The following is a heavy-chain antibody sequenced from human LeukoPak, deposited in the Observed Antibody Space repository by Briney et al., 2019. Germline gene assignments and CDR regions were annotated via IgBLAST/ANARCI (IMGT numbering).Heavy chain of an antibody. CDR1: GFTFTKAY. V-gene: IGHV3-15*07. J-gene: IGHJ4*02. CDR3: TTGWLDY. CDR2: IKSRIDGGTT. Sequence: NPGGSLRLSCAASGFTFTKAYMSWVRRAPGKGLEWVGRIKSRIDGGTTDFAAPVKGRFTISRDDSKNMLYLQMNSLKNEDTAVYYCTTGWLDYWGQGSLVTVSS. D-gene: IGHD2-15*01.